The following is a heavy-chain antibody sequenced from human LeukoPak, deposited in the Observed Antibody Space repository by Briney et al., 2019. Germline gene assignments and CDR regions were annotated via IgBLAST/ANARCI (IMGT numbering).Heavy chain of an antibody. Sequence: PGGSLRLSCAASGFTFSSYAMSWVRQAPGKGLEWVSAISGSGGSTYYADFVKGRFTISRDNSENTLYLQMNSLRAEDTATYYCAKGTERYREVSSFDSWGQGTQVTVSS. CDR3: AKGTERYREVSSFDS. V-gene: IGHV3-23*01. J-gene: IGHJ4*02. D-gene: IGHD3-10*01. CDR1: GFTFSSYA. CDR2: ISGSGGST.